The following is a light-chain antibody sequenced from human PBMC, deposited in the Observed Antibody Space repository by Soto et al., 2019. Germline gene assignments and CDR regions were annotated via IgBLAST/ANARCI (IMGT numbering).Light chain of an antibody. CDR3: QQYYSTPYT. CDR2: WAS. CDR1: QSVLYSSNNKNY. Sequence: DIVMTQSPDSLAVSLGERATINCKSSQSVLYSSNNKNYLAWYQQKPGQPTKLLIYWASTRESGVPDRFSGSGSGIDFSLTISSLQAEDVAVYSCQQYYSTPYTFGQGTKLEIK. J-gene: IGKJ2*01. V-gene: IGKV4-1*01.